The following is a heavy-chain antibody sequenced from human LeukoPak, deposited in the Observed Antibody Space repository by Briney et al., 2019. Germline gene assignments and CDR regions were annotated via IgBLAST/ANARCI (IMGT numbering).Heavy chain of an antibody. CDR1: GYTFSSYG. CDR2: ISVYSGYT. J-gene: IGHJ5*02. CDR3: ARGISISGTIDQYNWFDP. V-gene: IGHV1-18*01. Sequence: ASVKVSCKASGYTFSSYGISWVRQAPGQGLEWMGWISVYSGYTNYAQKLQGRVSMTTDTSTGTAYMELRSLTSDDTAVYYCARGISISGTIDQYNWFDPWSQGTLVTVSS. D-gene: IGHD1-20*01.